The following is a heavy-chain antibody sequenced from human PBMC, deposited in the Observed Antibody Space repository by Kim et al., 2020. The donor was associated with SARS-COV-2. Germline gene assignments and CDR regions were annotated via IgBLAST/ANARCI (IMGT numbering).Heavy chain of an antibody. CDR2: INHSGST. J-gene: IGHJ6*01. CDR1: GGSFSGYY. CDR3: ARAPRGDYIYSFPPRNYY. Sequence: SETLSLTCAVYGGSFSGYYWSWIRQPPGKGLEWIGEINHSGSTNYNPSLKSRVTISVDTSKNQFSLKLSSVTAADTAVYYCARAPRGDYIYSFPPRNYY. V-gene: IGHV4-34*01. D-gene: IGHD4-17*01.